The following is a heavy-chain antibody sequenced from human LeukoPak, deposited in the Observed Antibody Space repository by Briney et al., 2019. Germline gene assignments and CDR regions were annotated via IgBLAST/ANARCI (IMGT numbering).Heavy chain of an antibody. D-gene: IGHD2-2*01. V-gene: IGHV3-23*01. CDR2: ISGSGGST. Sequence: AISGSGGSTYYADPVKGRFTISRDNSKNTLYLQMNSLRAEDTAVYYCAKVGSRLRCSSTSCYNWFDPWGQGTLVTVSS. J-gene: IGHJ5*02. CDR3: AKVGSRLRCSSTSCYNWFDP.